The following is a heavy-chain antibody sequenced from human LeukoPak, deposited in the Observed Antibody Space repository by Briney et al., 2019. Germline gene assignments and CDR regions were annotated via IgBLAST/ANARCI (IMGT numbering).Heavy chain of an antibody. CDR1: GFTFSTYS. Sequence: GGSLRLSCAASGFTFSTYSMNWVRQAPGKGLEWVSSISSSTTYIYYADSVKGRFTISRDNAKNSLYLQMNSLRAEDMAVYYRAAGSSGSYYYFDYWGQGTLVTVSS. J-gene: IGHJ4*02. CDR2: ISSSTTYI. CDR3: AAGSSGSYYYFDY. V-gene: IGHV3-21*01. D-gene: IGHD3-22*01.